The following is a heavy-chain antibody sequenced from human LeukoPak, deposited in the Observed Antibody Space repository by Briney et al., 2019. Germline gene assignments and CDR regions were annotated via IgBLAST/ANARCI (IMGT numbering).Heavy chain of an antibody. J-gene: IGHJ3*02. CDR2: IYTSGST. D-gene: IGHD3-10*01. Sequence: SQTLSLTCTVSGGSISSGSYYWSWIRQPAGRGLEWLGRIYTSGSTNYNPSLKSRVTISVDTSKNQFSLKLSSVTAADTAVYYCARTPYYYGSGSYRGAFDIWGQGTMVTVSS. V-gene: IGHV4-61*02. CDR1: GGSISSGSYY. CDR3: ARTPYYYGSGSYRGAFDI.